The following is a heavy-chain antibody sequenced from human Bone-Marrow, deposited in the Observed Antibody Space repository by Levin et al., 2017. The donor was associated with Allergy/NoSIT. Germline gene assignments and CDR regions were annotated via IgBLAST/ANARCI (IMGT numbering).Heavy chain of an antibody. D-gene: IGHD3-22*01. J-gene: IGHJ4*02. CDR3: SSSNGF. CDR2: INPSEGNT. CDR1: GYTLGSYY. V-gene: IGHV1-46*01. Sequence: ASVKVSCKASGYTLGSYYMHWVRQAPGQGLEWMGIINPSEGNTVYTQKYQGRITMTRDTSTSTVYMEVTGLRFEDTAVYYCSSSNGFWGQGTLVSVSS.